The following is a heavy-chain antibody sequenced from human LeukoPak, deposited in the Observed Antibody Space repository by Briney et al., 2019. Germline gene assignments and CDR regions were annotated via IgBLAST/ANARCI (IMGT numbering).Heavy chain of an antibody. J-gene: IGHJ6*02. D-gene: IGHD2-15*01. CDR1: GYTFTCCS. CDR2: ITLYNGNT. Sequence: ASVKVSCKASGYTFTCCSLHWLQQAPGQGLERMRWITLYNGNTNYAKKFQGRVTIIRDMSLRTAYIVLSSLRSEDSAVYYWARCGRVAVLFRYCSGGSCYSTNYYGMDVWGQGTTVTVSS. V-gene: IGHV1-68*01. CDR3: ARCGRVAVLFRYCSGGSCYSTNYYGMDV.